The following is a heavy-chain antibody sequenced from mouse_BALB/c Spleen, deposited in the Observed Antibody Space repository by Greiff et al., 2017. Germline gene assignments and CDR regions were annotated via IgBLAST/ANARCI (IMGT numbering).Heavy chain of an antibody. D-gene: IGHD1-1*01. CDR1: GFSLTGYG. CDR2: IWGDGST. CDR3: ARFPVVEYYFDY. Sequence: QVQLKESGPGLVAPSQSLSITCTVSGFSLTGYGVNWVRQPPGKGLEWLGMIWGDGSTDYNSALKSRLSISKDNSKSQVFLKMNSLQTDDTARYYCARFPVVEYYFDYWGQGTTLTVSS. V-gene: IGHV2-6-7*01. J-gene: IGHJ2*01.